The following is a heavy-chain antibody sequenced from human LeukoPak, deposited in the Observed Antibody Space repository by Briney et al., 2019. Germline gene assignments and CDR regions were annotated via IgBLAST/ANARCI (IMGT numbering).Heavy chain of an antibody. V-gene: IGHV1-2*02. D-gene: IGHD3-3*01. CDR3: ARGKRANRRITIFGVVTSIWWFDP. CDR1: GYTFTGYY. CDR2: INPNSGGT. Sequence: GASVKVSCKASGYTFTGYYMHWARQAPGQGLEWMGWINPNSGGTNYAQKFQGRVTMTRNTSISTAYMELSSLRSEDTAVYYCARGKRANRRITIFGVVTSIWWFDPWGQGTLVTVSS. J-gene: IGHJ5*02.